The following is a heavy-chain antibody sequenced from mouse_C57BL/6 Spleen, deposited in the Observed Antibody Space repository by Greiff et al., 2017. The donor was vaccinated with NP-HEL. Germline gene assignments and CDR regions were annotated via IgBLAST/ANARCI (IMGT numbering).Heavy chain of an antibody. CDR1: GFTFSDYG. CDR2: ISSGSSTI. J-gene: IGHJ2*01. D-gene: IGHD4-1*01. V-gene: IGHV5-17*01. Sequence: VQLKESGGGLVKPGGSLKLSCAASGFTFSDYGMHWVRQAPEKGLEWVAYISSGSSTIYYADTVKGRFTISRDNAKNTLFLQMTSLRSEDTAMYYCARGATDWDDEDYFDYWGQGTTLTVSS. CDR3: ARGATDWDDEDYFDY.